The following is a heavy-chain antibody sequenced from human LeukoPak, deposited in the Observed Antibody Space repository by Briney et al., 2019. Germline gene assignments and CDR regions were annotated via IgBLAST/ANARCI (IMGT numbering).Heavy chain of an antibody. J-gene: IGHJ4*02. D-gene: IGHD3-22*01. CDR2: IYHSGST. CDR3: ARAGPAIVVVTPFDY. CDR1: GYSISSGYY. Sequence: SETLSLTCTVSGYSISSGYYWGWIRQPPGKGLEWIGSIYHSGSTYYNPSLKSRVTISVDTSKNQFSLKLSSVTAADTAVYYCARAGPAIVVVTPFDYWGQGTLATVSS. V-gene: IGHV4-38-2*02.